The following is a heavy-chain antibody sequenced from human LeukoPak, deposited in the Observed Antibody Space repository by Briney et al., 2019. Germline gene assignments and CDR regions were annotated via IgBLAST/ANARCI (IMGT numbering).Heavy chain of an antibody. V-gene: IGHV1-24*01. CDR3: ATGPTMVRGVALAYYYMDV. CDR2: FDPEDGET. CDR1: GYTLTELS. J-gene: IGHJ6*03. D-gene: IGHD3-10*01. Sequence: GASVKVSCKVSGYTLTELSMHWVRQAPGKGLEWMGGFDPEDGETIYAQKFQGRVTMTEDTSTDTAYMELSSLRSEDTAVYYCATGPTMVRGVALAYYYMDVWGKGTTVTISS.